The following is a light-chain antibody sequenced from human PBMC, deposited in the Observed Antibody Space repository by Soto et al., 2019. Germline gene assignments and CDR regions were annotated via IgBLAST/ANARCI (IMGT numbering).Light chain of an antibody. V-gene: IGKV3-20*01. CDR3: QQYGTSPPT. CDR2: DTS. Sequence: EIVLTQSPGTLSLSPGERATLSCRASQSVTSNYLAWYQQKPGQAPGLLIYDTSTRASGVPDRFSGSGSGTEFTLTISRLAPEDFAVYYCQQYGTSPPTFGQGTNVDIK. J-gene: IGKJ1*01. CDR1: QSVTSNY.